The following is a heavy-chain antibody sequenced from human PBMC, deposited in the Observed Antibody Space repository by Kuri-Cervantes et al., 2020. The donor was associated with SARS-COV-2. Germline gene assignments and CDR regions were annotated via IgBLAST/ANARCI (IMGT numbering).Heavy chain of an antibody. D-gene: IGHD2/OR15-2a*01. CDR1: GGSISSSSYY. Sequence: GSLRLSCTVSGGSISSSSYYWGWIRQPPGKGLEWIGSIYYSGSTYYNPSLKSRVTISVDTSKNQFSLKLSSVTAADTAVYYCASLILSAPAQMSVGGCYYYGMDVWGQGTTVTVSS. CDR2: IYYSGST. J-gene: IGHJ6*02. V-gene: IGHV4-39*07. CDR3: ASLILSAPAQMSVGGCYYYGMDV.